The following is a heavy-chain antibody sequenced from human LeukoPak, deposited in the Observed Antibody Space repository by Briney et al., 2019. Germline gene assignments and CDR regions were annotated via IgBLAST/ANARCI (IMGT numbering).Heavy chain of an antibody. CDR3: APDDLAVAGTDFDY. D-gene: IGHD6-19*01. V-gene: IGHV1-18*01. J-gene: IGHJ4*02. Sequence: ASVKVSCKASGYIFTSYGISWVRQAPGQGLEWMGWISAYNGNTNYAHHLQGRVTMTTDTSTSTAYMELRSLISDDTAVYFCAPDDLAVAGTDFDYWGQGTLVTVSS. CDR1: GYIFTSYG. CDR2: ISAYNGNT.